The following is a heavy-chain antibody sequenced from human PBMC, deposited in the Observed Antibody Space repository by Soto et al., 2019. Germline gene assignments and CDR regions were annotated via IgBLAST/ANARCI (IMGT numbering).Heavy chain of an antibody. V-gene: IGHV4-31*03. CDR3: ARDLGCSSTSCYGARSWFDP. CDR1: GGSISSGGYY. D-gene: IGHD2-2*01. Sequence: TLSLTCTVSGGSISSGGYYWSWIRQHPGKGLEWIGYIYYSGSTYYNPSLKSRVTISVDTSKNQFSLKLSSVTAADTAVYYCARDLGCSSTSCYGARSWFDPWGQGTLVTVSS. CDR2: IYYSGST. J-gene: IGHJ5*02.